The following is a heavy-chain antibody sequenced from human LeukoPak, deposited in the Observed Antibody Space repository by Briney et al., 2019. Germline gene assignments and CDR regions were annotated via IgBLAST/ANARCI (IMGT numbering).Heavy chain of an antibody. V-gene: IGHV5-51*01. J-gene: IGHJ6*02. CDR1: GCSFTSYW. CDR2: IYPGDSDT. CDR3: ARLLVVRELQTYYYYGMDV. Sequence: GESLKISCKGSGCSFTSYWIGWVRQMPGKGLEWMGIIYPGDSDTRYSPSFQGQVTISADKSISTAYLQWSSLKASDTAMYYCARLLVVRELQTYYYYGMDVWGQGTTVTVSS. D-gene: IGHD3-10*01.